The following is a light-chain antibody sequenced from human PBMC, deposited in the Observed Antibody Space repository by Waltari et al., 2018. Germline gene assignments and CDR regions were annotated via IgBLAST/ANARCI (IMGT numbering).Light chain of an antibody. CDR2: GAS. CDR1: QSVGNN. Sequence: EVMMTQSPATLSVSPGERATLSCRASQSVGNNLAWFQERPGQAPRLLIFGASTRATGIPARFTGSGSGTEFTLTISSLQSEDFAVYYCQQYDKWPLTFGGGTKVEIK. J-gene: IGKJ4*01. V-gene: IGKV3-15*01. CDR3: QQYDKWPLT.